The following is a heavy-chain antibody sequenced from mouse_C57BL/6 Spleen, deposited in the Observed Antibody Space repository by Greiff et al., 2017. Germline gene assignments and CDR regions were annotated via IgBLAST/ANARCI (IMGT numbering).Heavy chain of an antibody. CDR1: GYSITSGYY. Sequence: EVKLMESGPGLVKPSQSLSLTCSVTGYSITSGYYWNWIRQFPGNKLEWMGYISSDGSNNYNPSLKNRFSITRDTSKNQFFLKLNSVTTEDTATYYCAREDSQFAYWGQGTLLTVSA. CDR3: AREDSQFAY. V-gene: IGHV3-6*01. J-gene: IGHJ3*01. CDR2: ISSDGSN.